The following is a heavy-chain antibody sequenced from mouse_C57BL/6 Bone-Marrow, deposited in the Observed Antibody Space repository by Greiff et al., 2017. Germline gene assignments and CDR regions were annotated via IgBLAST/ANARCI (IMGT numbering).Heavy chain of an antibody. V-gene: IGHV1-58*01. CDR1: GYTFTSYG. CDR3: ARWDYDQFAY. CDR2: IYMGNGYT. J-gene: IGHJ3*01. Sequence: VQLQQSGAELVRPGSSVKMSCKTSGYTFTSYGINWVKQRPGQGLEWIGYIYMGNGYTEYNEKFKGKATLTSDTSSSTAYMQLSSLTSEDSAIYFCARWDYDQFAYWGQGTLVTVSA. D-gene: IGHD2-4*01.